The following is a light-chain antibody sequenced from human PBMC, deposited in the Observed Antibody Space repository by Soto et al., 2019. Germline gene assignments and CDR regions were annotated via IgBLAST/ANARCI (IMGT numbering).Light chain of an antibody. CDR2: DIS. J-gene: IGKJ4*01. V-gene: IGKV1-33*01. Sequence: DIQMTQSPSSLSASVGDRDTITCQASLEISSYLNWYQQKPGKAPRLLIYDISKLETGVPSRFSGSGSGTDFSFTISSLQPEDVGTYYCQQYHNLITFGGGTKVEIK. CDR3: QQYHNLIT. CDR1: LEISSY.